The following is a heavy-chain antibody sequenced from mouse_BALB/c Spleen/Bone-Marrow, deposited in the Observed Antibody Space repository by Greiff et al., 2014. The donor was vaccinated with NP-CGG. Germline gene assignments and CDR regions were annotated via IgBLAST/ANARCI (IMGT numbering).Heavy chain of an antibody. CDR1: GYSITSDYA. V-gene: IGHV3-2*02. CDR2: ISYSGST. J-gene: IGHJ2*01. Sequence: EVQLVESGPGLVKPSQSLSLTCTVTGYSITSDYAWNWIRQFPGNKLEWMGYISYSGSTSYNPSLKSRISITRDTSKNQFFLQLNSVTNEDTATYYCARYDYDGVDYWGQGTTLTVPS. D-gene: IGHD2-4*01. CDR3: ARYDYDGVDY.